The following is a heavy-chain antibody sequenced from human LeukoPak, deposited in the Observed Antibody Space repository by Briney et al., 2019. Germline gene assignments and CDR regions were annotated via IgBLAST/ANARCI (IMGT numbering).Heavy chain of an antibody. CDR2: IIPIFGTA. V-gene: IGHV1-69*06. J-gene: IGHJ4*02. CDR1: GGTFSSYA. Sequence: PVKVSCKASGGTFSSYAISWVRQAPGQGLEWMGGIIPIFGTANYAQKFQGRVTITADKSTSTAYMELSSLRSEDTAVYYCARGITMVRGVIILDYFDYWGQGTLVTVSS. D-gene: IGHD3-10*01. CDR3: ARGITMVRGVIILDYFDY.